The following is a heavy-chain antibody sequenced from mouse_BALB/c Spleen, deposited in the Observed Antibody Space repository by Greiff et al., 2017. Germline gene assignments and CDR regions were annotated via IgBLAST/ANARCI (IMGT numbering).Heavy chain of an antibody. V-gene: IGHV3-6*02. Sequence: VQLQQSGPGLVKPSQSLSLTCSVTGYSITSGYYWNWIRQFPGNKLEWMGYISYDGSNNYNPSLKNRISITRDTSKNQFFLKLNSVTTEDTATYYCAIYDGYYLFAYWGQGTLVTVSA. D-gene: IGHD2-3*01. J-gene: IGHJ3*01. CDR2: ISYDGSN. CDR3: AIYDGYYLFAY. CDR1: GYSITSGYY.